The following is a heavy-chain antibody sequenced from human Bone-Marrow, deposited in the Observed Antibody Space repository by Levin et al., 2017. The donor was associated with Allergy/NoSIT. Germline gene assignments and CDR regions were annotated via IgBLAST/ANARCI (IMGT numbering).Heavy chain of an antibody. CDR3: AGGPLGYSGYDSAINY. Sequence: SETLSLTCTVSGGPVSGGDSYWSWIRQSPGKGLEWIGYIYDSGSTEYNPSLKSRVIMSIDTSQNQFSLKVTSLTAADTAVYYCAGGPLGYSGYDSAINYWGQGRLVTVSS. V-gene: IGHV4-30-4*08. CDR2: IYDSGST. CDR1: GGPVSGGDSY. J-gene: IGHJ4*02. D-gene: IGHD5-12*01.